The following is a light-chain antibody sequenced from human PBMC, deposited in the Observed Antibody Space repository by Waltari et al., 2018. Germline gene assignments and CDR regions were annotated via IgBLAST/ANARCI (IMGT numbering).Light chain of an antibody. Sequence: TQSPATLSVSPGERATLSCRASQSVSSNLAWYQQKPGQAPRLLIYGASTRATGIPARFSGSGSGTEFTLTISSLQSEDFAVYYCQQYNNWPPWTFGQGTKVEIK. J-gene: IGKJ1*01. CDR1: QSVSSN. CDR2: GAS. CDR3: QQYNNWPPWT. V-gene: IGKV3-15*01.